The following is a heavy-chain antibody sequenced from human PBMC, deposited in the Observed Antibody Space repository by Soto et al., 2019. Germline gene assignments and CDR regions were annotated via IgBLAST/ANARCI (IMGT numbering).Heavy chain of an antibody. J-gene: IGHJ4*02. CDR1: GGSISSHY. D-gene: IGHD1-1*01. CDR3: AREGRMGTFDY. V-gene: IGHV4-59*11. CDR2: IYNSGNT. Sequence: SETLSLTCTVSGGSISSHYWTWIRQPPGKGLEWIGYIYNSGNTNYNPSLKSRVTISVDTSKNQFSLKLTSVTAADTAVYYCAREGRMGTFDYWGQGALVTVSS.